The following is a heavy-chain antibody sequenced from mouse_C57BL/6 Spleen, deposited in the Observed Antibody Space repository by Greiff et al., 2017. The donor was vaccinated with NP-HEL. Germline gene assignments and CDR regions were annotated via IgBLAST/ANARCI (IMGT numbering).Heavy chain of an antibody. CDR2: INYDGSST. CDR1: GFTFSDYY. Sequence: DVKLVESEGGLVQPGSSMKLSCTASGFTFSDYYMAWVRQVPEKGLEWVANINYDGSSTYYLDSLKSRFIISRDNAKNILYLQMSSLKSEDTATYYCARVDSSGGFAYWGQGTLVTVSA. J-gene: IGHJ3*01. V-gene: IGHV5-16*01. CDR3: ARVDSSGGFAY. D-gene: IGHD3-2*02.